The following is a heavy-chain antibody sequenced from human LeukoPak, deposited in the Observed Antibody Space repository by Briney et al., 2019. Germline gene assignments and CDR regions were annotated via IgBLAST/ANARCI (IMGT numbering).Heavy chain of an antibody. V-gene: IGHV3-23*01. J-gene: IGHJ4*02. CDR2: MSDSGDST. CDR1: GFTFSTYT. Sequence: GGSLRLSCAASGFTFSTYTMTWVRQAPGKGLEWVSTMSDSGDSTYYADSVKGRFTISRDNSKNTLTLQMNSLRAEDTAVYYCAKCMLRGVIRVYYFDFWGQGTLVTVSS. D-gene: IGHD3-10*01. CDR3: AKCMLRGVIRVYYFDF.